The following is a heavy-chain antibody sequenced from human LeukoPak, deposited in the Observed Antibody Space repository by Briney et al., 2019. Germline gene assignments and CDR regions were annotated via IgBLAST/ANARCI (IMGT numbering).Heavy chain of an antibody. CDR3: ARGRSNCSAGSFPGGYFDY. D-gene: IGHD2-15*01. CDR2: INHSGST. CDR1: GGSFSGYY. V-gene: IGHV4-34*01. Sequence: PSETLSLTCAVYGGSFSGYYWSWIRQPPGKGLEWIGEINHSGSTNYNPSLKSRVTISVDTSKNQFSLELSSVTAADTAVYYCARGRSNCSAGSFPGGYFDYWGQGTLVTVSS. J-gene: IGHJ4*02.